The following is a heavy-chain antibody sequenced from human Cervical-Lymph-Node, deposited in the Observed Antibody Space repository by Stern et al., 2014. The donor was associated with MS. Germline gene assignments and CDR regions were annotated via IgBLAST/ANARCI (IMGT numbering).Heavy chain of an antibody. CDR2: ILPIFGST. V-gene: IGHV1-69*01. CDR1: GGTFKSYA. CDR3: ARDRGSCSGGSCYSDDWFDP. D-gene: IGHD2-15*01. J-gene: IGHJ5*02. Sequence: QVQLVQSGAEVKKPGSSVKVSCKASGGTFKSYAFTWVRQAPGQGLEWMGGILPIFGSTDYALKFQGRVTITANESTSTVYLQLSSLKSEDTAVYYCARDRGSCSGGSCYSDDWFDPWGQGTLVTVSS.